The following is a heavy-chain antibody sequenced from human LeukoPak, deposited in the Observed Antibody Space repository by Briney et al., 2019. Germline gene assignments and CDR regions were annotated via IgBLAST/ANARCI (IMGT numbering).Heavy chain of an antibody. CDR3: ARDRGYCSSTSCPDTGYYYGMDV. CDR2: ISYDGSNK. V-gene: IGHV3-30-3*01. CDR1: GFTFSSYA. J-gene: IGHJ6*02. D-gene: IGHD2-2*01. Sequence: GGSLRLSCAASGFTFSSYAMHWVRQAPGKGLEWVAVISYDGSNKYYADSVKGRVTISRDNSKNTLYLQMNSLRAEDTAVYYCARDRGYCSSTSCPDTGYYYGMDVWGQGNTVTVSS.